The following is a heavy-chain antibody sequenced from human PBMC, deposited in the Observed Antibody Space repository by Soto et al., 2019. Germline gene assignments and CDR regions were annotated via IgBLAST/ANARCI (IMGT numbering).Heavy chain of an antibody. D-gene: IGHD2-21*02. CDR2: IYPGDSDT. V-gene: IGHV5-51*01. J-gene: IGHJ4*02. Sequence: RGESLKLSCTGSGCSFTRYFIGWVRQMPGKGLEWMGIIYPGDSDTRYSPSFQGQVTISADKSISTAYLQWSSLKASDTAMYYCARHLLDCGGDCYANWGQGTLVTVSS. CDR1: GCSFTRYF. CDR3: ARHLLDCGGDCYAN.